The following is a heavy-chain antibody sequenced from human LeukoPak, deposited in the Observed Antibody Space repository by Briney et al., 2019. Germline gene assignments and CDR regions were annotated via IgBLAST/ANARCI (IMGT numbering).Heavy chain of an antibody. CDR1: GGSFSGYY. Sequence: SETLSLTCAVYGGSFSGYYWSWIRQPPGKGLEWIGEINHSGSTNYNPSLKSRVTISVDTSKNQFSLKLSSVTAADTAVYYCARVERGFDYWGQGTLVTVSS. CDR3: ARVERGFDY. V-gene: IGHV4-34*01. CDR2: INHSGST. D-gene: IGHD1-1*01. J-gene: IGHJ4*02.